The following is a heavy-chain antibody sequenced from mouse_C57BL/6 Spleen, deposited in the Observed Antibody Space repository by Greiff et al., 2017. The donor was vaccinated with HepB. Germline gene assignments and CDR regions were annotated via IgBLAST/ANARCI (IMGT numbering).Heavy chain of an antibody. CDR1: GFTFSSYA. D-gene: IGHD2-4*01. Sequence: EVKVEESGEGLVKPGGSLKLSCAASGFTFSSYAMSWVRQTPEKRLEWVAYISSGGDYIYYADTVKGRFTISRDNARNTLYLQMSSLKSEDTAMYYCTREARYDYEGYYFDYWGQGTTLTVSS. CDR2: ISSGGDYI. V-gene: IGHV5-9-1*02. J-gene: IGHJ2*01. CDR3: TREARYDYEGYYFDY.